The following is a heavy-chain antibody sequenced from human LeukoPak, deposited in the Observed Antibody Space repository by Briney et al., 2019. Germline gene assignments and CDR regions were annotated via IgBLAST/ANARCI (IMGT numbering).Heavy chain of an antibody. D-gene: IGHD3-10*01. Sequence: GESLKISCKGSGYSFTNYWIGWVRQVPGKGLEWMGIFYPGDSETRYSPPFQGHVIISGDKSISTAYLQWSSLEASDTAIYYCARLSDGSGAYNLDAFDIWGQGTVVTVSS. CDR2: FYPGDSET. V-gene: IGHV5-51*01. CDR3: ARLSDGSGAYNLDAFDI. CDR1: GYSFTNYW. J-gene: IGHJ3*02.